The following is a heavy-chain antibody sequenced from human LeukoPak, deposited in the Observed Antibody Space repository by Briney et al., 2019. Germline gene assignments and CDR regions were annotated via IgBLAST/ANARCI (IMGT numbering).Heavy chain of an antibody. V-gene: IGHV4-38-2*02. CDR1: GYSMSSGYY. CDR2: MYHTGST. D-gene: IGHD3-10*01. Sequence: PSETLSLTCTVSGYSMSSGYYWGWIRQPPERGLEWIGSMYHTGSTYYNPSLKSRVTISVDTSKNQFYLKLSSVTAADTAVYYCARRITMVRGATEGWFDPWGQGTLVTVSS. CDR3: ARRITMVRGATEGWFDP. J-gene: IGHJ5*02.